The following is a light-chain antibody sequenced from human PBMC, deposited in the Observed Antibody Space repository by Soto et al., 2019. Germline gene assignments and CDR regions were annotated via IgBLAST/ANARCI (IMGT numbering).Light chain of an antibody. CDR2: AAS. J-gene: IGKJ1*01. V-gene: IGKV1-12*01. Sequence: DIQMTQSPSSVSASVGDRITITFRASQDIGGRLAWFQQQKGKAPQYLIQAASILQSGVPSRFRGSGSGTEFILPINNLQTEDFSSYFCLQVYSSPRTFGLGTKVDIK. CDR3: LQVYSSPRT. CDR1: QDIGGR.